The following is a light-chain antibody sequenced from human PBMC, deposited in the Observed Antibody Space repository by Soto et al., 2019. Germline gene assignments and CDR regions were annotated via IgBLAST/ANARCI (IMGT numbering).Light chain of an antibody. CDR2: EVT. CDR3: SSYAASNNFYFV. V-gene: IGLV2-8*02. CDR1: SSDVGGYNN. J-gene: IGLJ3*02. Sequence: QSALTQPPSASRSPGQSVTISCTGTSSDVGGYNNVSWYQQYPGRAPKLMIYEVTKRPSGVPDRFSGSKSGNTASLTVSGLQAEDEADYYCSSYAASNNFYFVFGGGTKLTVL.